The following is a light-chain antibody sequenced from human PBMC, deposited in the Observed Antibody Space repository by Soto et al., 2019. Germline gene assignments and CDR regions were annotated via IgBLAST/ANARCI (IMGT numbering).Light chain of an antibody. CDR2: DAS. J-gene: IGKJ4*01. CDR3: QQRNDWVT. Sequence: EIVLTQSPATLSLSPGERATLSCRASQSIRNYLAWYQQKPGQAPRLLIYDASNRATGIPPRFSGSESGTDFILTISSLEPEDSGVYYCQQRNDWVTFGGGTKVEIK. V-gene: IGKV3-11*01. CDR1: QSIRNY.